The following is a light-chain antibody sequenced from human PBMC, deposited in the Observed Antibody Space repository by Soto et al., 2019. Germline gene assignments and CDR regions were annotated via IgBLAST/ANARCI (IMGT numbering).Light chain of an antibody. CDR2: DAT. J-gene: IGKJ2*01. V-gene: IGKV1-5*01. Sequence: DIQMTQSPSTLSAAVGDRATITCRASRSISSWLAWYQQKPGSAPKLLIYDATILESGVPSRFSGTESGTEFTLNVSSLQPDDFATYYCQQYDSYPYTLGQGTKLEMK. CDR3: QQYDSYPYT. CDR1: RSISSW.